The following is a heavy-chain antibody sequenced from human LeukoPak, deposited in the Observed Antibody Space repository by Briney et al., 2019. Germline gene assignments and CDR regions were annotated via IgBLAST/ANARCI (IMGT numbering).Heavy chain of an antibody. J-gene: IGHJ6*03. D-gene: IGHD2-8*02. CDR1: GFSFRNYG. CDR2: NWSDGNNR. CDR3: AKDPGASVSGFHMDV. V-gene: IGHV3-30*02. Sequence: PGGSLRLSCAASGFSFRNYGMHWLRQATGKGLEWVSFNWSDGNNRFYADSVKGRFTISRDNSKNMLFLQMDTLRAEDTALYYCAKDPGASVSGFHMDVWGKGTTVIVCS.